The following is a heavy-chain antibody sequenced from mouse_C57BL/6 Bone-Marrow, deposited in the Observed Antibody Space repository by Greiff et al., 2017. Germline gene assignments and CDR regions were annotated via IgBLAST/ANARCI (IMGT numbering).Heavy chain of an antibody. Sequence: EVQLQQSGAELVRPGASVKLSCTASGFNIKDDYMHWVKQRPEQGLEWIGRIDPENGDTEYASKFQGKATITADKSSNTAYLQISSLTSEDTAVYYCTSPYDCGRYFDVWGTGTTVTVSS. J-gene: IGHJ1*03. CDR2: IDPENGDT. D-gene: IGHD2-13*01. CDR3: TSPYDCGRYFDV. CDR1: GFNIKDDY. V-gene: IGHV14-4*01.